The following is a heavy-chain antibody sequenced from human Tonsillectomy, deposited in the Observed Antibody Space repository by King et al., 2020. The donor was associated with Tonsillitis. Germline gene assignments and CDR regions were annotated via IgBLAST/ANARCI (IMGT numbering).Heavy chain of an antibody. J-gene: IGHJ6*02. D-gene: IGHD3-22*01. CDR3: ARRRWLLLRFGWNVIDV. CDR2: TSYDGSDK. Sequence: VQLVESGGGVVQPGRSLRLSCAASGFTFSSYGMHWVRQAPGKGLEWVAVTSYDGSDKYYADSVKGRFTISRDNSKNTLYLQMNSLRAEDTAVYYCARRRWLLLRFGWNVIDVWGREPTVTVSS. CDR1: GFTFSSYG. V-gene: IGHV3-33*05.